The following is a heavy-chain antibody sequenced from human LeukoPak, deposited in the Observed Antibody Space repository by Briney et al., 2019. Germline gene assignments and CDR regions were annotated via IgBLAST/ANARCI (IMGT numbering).Heavy chain of an antibody. D-gene: IGHD4/OR15-4a*01. CDR2: IWIDGTT. V-gene: IGHV3-66*02. Sequence: GGSLRLSCVVSGFTVSTSYMAWVRQAPGKGLECVSLIWIDGTTHEADSVKGRFTISGDNSKNTLYLQMYSLTPEDTAVYYCATKYGESWGQGTLVTVSS. CDR3: ATKYGES. J-gene: IGHJ5*02. CDR1: GFTVSTSY.